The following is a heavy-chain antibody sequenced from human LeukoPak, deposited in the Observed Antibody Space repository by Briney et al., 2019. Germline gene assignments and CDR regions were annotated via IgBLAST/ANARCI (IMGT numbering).Heavy chain of an antibody. V-gene: IGHV3-48*02. J-gene: IGHJ3*01. CDR1: GSTFSSYS. CDR3: ARSLRGKTFDAFDV. Sequence: GGSLRLSCAASGSTFSSYSMNWFRKTPGKGLEWVSYISSGSYAIFYTDSVEGRFTISRDNAKSSLFLQMNSLRDQDTAVYYCARSLRGKTFDAFDVWGQGTMVTVSS. D-gene: IGHD3-10*01. CDR2: ISSGSYAI.